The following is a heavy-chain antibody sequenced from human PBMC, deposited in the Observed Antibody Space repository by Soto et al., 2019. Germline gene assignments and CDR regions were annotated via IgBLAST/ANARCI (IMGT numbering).Heavy chain of an antibody. CDR2: VSKDGNEK. Sequence: QVHLVDSGGGVVQPGRSMRLSCAASGFIFSNFPIHWVRQAPGKGLEWVALVSKDGNEKHYADSVKGRFTISRDNSRNMVYLQLRSLKDEDTAVYYCVTEGAAGYFPNWGQGTLVTVSS. J-gene: IGHJ4*02. CDR3: VTEGAAGYFPN. V-gene: IGHV3-30-3*01. CDR1: GFIFSNFP. D-gene: IGHD3-22*01.